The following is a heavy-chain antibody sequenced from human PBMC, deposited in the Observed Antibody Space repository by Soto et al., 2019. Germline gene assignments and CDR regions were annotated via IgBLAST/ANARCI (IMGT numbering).Heavy chain of an antibody. D-gene: IGHD1-26*01. Sequence: PGGSLILSCTASRFTFSFYWMSWVRQAPGKGLEWVANIRHDGSEKFYVDSVKGRFTVSRDNAKNSLYLQLNSLRAEDTAVYYCARGGSGSYIDYWGQGTLVTVSS. CDR1: RFTFSFYW. V-gene: IGHV3-7*03. CDR3: ARGGSGSYIDY. CDR2: IRHDGSEK. J-gene: IGHJ4*02.